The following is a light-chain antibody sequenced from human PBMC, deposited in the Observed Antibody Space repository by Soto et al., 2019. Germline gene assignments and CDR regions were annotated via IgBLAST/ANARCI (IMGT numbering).Light chain of an antibody. CDR1: SSNIGAGYD. CDR3: QSYDSSRSGSV. J-gene: IGLJ3*02. Sequence: QSALTQPPSVSGAPGQRVTISCTGSSSNIGAGYDVHWYQQLPGTAPKLLIYGNSNRPSGVPDRFSGSKSGTSASLAITGLQAEDEADYYCQSYDSSRSGSVFGGGTKLTVL. CDR2: GNS. V-gene: IGLV1-40*01.